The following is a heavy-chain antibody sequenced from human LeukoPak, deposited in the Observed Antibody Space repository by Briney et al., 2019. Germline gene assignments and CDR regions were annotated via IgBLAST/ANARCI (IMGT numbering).Heavy chain of an antibody. CDR3: ASLVAAAGTGRNFDY. CDR1: GYTFTGYY. CDR2: INPNSGGT. D-gene: IGHD6-13*01. J-gene: IGHJ4*02. V-gene: IGHV1-2*02. Sequence: ASVKVSCKASGYTFTGYYMHWVRQAPGQGLEWMGWINPNSGGTNCAQKFQGRVTMTRDTSISTAYMELSRLRSDDTAVYYCASLVAAAGTGRNFDYWGQGTLVTVSS.